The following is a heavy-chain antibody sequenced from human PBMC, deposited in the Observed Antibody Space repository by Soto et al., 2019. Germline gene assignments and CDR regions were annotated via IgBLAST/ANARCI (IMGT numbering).Heavy chain of an antibody. V-gene: IGHV3-33*07. Sequence: PGGSLRLSCAVSGLTYMKYAMSWVRQAPGKGLEWVAVIWYDGSNKYYADSVKGRFTISRDNSKNTLYLQMNSLRAEDTAVYYCARRWGYDAFDIWGQGTMVTVSS. J-gene: IGHJ3*02. CDR3: ARRWGYDAFDI. D-gene: IGHD3-16*01. CDR2: IWYDGSNK. CDR1: GLTYMKYA.